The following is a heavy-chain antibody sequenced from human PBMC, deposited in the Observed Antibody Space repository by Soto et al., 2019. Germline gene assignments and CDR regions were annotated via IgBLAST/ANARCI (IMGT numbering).Heavy chain of an antibody. J-gene: IGHJ4*02. D-gene: IGHD2-2*02. CDR3: ARPLDGYCSSTSCYTLDY. CDR1: GYSFTSYW. CDR2: IDPSDSYT. V-gene: IGHV5-10-1*01. Sequence: PGESLKISCKGSGYSFTSYWISWVRQMPGKGLEWMGRIDPSDSYTNYSPSFQGHVTISADKSISTAYLQWSSLKASDTAMYYCARPLDGYCSSTSCYTLDYWGQGTRVTVSS.